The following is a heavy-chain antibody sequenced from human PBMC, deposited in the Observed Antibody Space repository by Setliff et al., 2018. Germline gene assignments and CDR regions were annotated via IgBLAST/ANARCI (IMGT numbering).Heavy chain of an antibody. CDR2: INPKTGGT. CDR3: ARSDHLVVDGFDV. D-gene: IGHD3-16*01. V-gene: IGHV1-2*04. J-gene: IGHJ3*01. CDR1: GYTFSGYY. Sequence: ASVKVSCKASGYTFSGYYMHWVRQAPGQGLEWMGWINPKTGGTNLAQKFQGWVSMTRDTSITTAYMELSRLTSDDMAVYFCARSDHLVVDGFDVWGQGTMVTVSS.